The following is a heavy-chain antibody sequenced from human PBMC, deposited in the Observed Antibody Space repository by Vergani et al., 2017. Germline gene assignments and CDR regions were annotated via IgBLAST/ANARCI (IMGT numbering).Heavy chain of an antibody. Sequence: QVQLQESGPGLVKPSQTLSLTCTVSGGSISSGSYYWSWIRQPAGKGLEWIGRIYTSGSTNYNPSLKSRVTMSVDTSKNQFSLKLSSVTAADTAVYYCAREGFYDSRGSINYWGQGTLVTVSS. V-gene: IGHV4-61*02. J-gene: IGHJ4*02. CDR2: IYTSGST. CDR1: GGSISSGSYY. D-gene: IGHD3-22*01. CDR3: AREGFYDSRGSINY.